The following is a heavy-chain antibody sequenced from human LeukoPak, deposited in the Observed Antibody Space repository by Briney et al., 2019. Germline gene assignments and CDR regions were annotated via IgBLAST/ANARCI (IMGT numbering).Heavy chain of an antibody. CDR1: GFTFSSYS. Sequence: PGGSLRLSCAASGFTFSSYSMNWVRQAPRKGLEWVSSISSSSSYIYYADSVKGRFTISRDNAKNSLYLQMNSLRAEDTAVYYCARDLRVHYYDSSGFPFDYWGQGTLVTVSS. CDR2: ISSSSSYI. J-gene: IGHJ4*02. D-gene: IGHD3-22*01. V-gene: IGHV3-21*01. CDR3: ARDLRVHYYDSSGFPFDY.